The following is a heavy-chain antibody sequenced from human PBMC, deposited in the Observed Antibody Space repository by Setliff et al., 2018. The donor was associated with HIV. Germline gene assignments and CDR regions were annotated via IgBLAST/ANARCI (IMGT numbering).Heavy chain of an antibody. CDR1: GGSISSSSDY. CDR3: ARTSEYDFGLTKYLDY. CDR2: IYYSGST. D-gene: IGHD3-3*01. V-gene: IGHV4-39*01. Sequence: SETLSLTCAFSGGSISSSSDYWGWIRQPPGKGLEWIGNIYYSGSTYYNPSLKSRVTISIDTSKNQFSLKLSSVTAADTAVYYCARTSEYDFGLTKYLDYWGQGTLVTVSS. J-gene: IGHJ4*02.